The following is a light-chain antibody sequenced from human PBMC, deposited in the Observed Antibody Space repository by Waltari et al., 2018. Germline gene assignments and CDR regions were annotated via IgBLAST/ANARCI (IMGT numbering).Light chain of an antibody. V-gene: IGKV3-11*01. Sequence: EIVLTQSPATLSLSPGERATLSCRASQSVSRYLAWYQQKPGQPPRLLYYDASNRATGIPARFSGSGSGTDFTLTISSLEPEDFAVYYCQQRSNWRTFGQGTKVEIK. CDR2: DAS. CDR3: QQRSNWRT. CDR1: QSVSRY. J-gene: IGKJ1*01.